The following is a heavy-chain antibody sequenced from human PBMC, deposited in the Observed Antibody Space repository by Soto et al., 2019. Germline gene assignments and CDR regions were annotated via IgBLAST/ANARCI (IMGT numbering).Heavy chain of an antibody. CDR3: ARRRSGSFGPDVFDV. CDR1: GYSFTNYW. V-gene: IGHV5-51*01. J-gene: IGHJ3*01. Sequence: EVQLVQSRAEVKKPGESLKISCKGSGYSFTNYWIGWVRQMPGKGLEWMGVIYPGDSDTRYSPSLQGQVTISADKSISTAYLQWSSLKASDTAMYYCARRRSGSFGPDVFDVWGQGTMVTVSS. D-gene: IGHD1-26*01. CDR2: IYPGDSDT.